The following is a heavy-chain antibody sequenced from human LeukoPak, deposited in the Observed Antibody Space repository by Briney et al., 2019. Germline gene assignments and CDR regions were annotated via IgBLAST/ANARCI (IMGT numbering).Heavy chain of an antibody. CDR1: GFAFNDHA. D-gene: IGHD3-22*01. J-gene: IGHJ3*02. CDR3: ARASYYYDTTGLGAVDI. Sequence: GGSLRLSCAASGFAFNDHAMYWVRQAPGKGLEWVSGINWNSDNIGYADSVKGRFTISRDDAKNSLFLQMNSLRAEDTALYYCARASYYYDTTGLGAVDIWGQGTMVTVSS. CDR2: INWNSDNI. V-gene: IGHV3-9*01.